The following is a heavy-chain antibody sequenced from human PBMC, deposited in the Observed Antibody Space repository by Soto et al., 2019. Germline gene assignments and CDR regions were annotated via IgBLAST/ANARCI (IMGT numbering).Heavy chain of an antibody. CDR2: IYWNDDK. J-gene: IGHJ4*02. D-gene: IGHD3-10*01. CDR1: GFSLSTSGVG. CDR3: ARLSSQMASFDY. V-gene: IGHV2-5*01. Sequence: QITLKESGPTLVNPTQTLTLTCTFSGFSLSTSGVGVGWIRQPPGKALEWLALIYWNDDKRYSPSLESRLTITKDTSKNQVVLTMTNMDPVDTATYYCARLSSQMASFDYWGQGTLVTVSS.